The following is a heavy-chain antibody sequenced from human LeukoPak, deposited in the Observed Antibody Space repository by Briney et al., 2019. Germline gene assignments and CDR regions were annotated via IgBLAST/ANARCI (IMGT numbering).Heavy chain of an antibody. CDR1: GFTFSSYS. Sequence: GGSLRLSCAASGFTFSSYSMNWVRQAPGKGLEWVPSISSSSSYIYYADSVKGRFTISRDNAKNSLYLQMNSLRAEDTAVYYCAREYCSGGSCYSDAFDIWGQGTMVTVSS. J-gene: IGHJ3*02. CDR3: AREYCSGGSCYSDAFDI. CDR2: ISSSSSYI. D-gene: IGHD2-15*01. V-gene: IGHV3-21*01.